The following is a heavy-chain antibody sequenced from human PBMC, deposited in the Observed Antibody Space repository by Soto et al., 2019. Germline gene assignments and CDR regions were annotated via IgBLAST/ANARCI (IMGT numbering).Heavy chain of an antibody. CDR1: GYTFTSYG. Sequence: GASVKVSCKASGYTFTSYGISWVRQAPGQGLEWMGWISAYNGNTNYAQKLQGRVTMTTDTSTSTAYMELRSLRSDDTAVYYCARGLLYCSGGSCYYCYYYDYMDVWGKGTTVTVSS. CDR2: ISAYNGNT. CDR3: ARGLLYCSGGSCYYCYYYDYMDV. J-gene: IGHJ6*03. D-gene: IGHD2-15*01. V-gene: IGHV1-18*01.